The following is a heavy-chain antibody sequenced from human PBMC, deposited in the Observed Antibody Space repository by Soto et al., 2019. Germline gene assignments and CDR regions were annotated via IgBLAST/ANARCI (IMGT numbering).Heavy chain of an antibody. J-gene: IGHJ6*02. CDR3: ARMGAAPYYYYGMDV. V-gene: IGHV1-18*01. CDR2: INGYNGNT. Sequence: QVQLVQSGAEVKKPGASVKVSCKASGYTFSRSGISWVRQAPGQGLEWMGWINGYNGNTNYTQKMQGRITMTTDTHTSTADMELMSLRSDDTAVYYCARMGAAPYYYYGMDVWGQGTTVIVSS. D-gene: IGHD3-16*01. CDR1: GYTFSRSG.